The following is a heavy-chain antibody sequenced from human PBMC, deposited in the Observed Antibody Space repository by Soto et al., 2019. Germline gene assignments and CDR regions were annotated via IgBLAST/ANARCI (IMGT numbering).Heavy chain of an antibody. J-gene: IGHJ4*02. CDR3: AREYYYDSSGPHILE. Sequence: SEPLSHTYPVSGGSISSYYWSWIRPPPGKGLEWIGYIYYSGSTNYNPSLKSRVTISVDTSKNQFSLKLSSVTAADTAVYYCAREYYYDSSGPHILEWGQGTLVTVSS. CDR1: GGSISSYY. CDR2: IYYSGST. V-gene: IGHV4-59*01. D-gene: IGHD3-22*01.